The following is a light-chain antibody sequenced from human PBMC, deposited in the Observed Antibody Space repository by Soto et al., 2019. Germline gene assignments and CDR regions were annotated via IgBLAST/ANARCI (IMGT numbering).Light chain of an antibody. J-gene: IGKJ4*01. Sequence: DIQMTQSPATLSASVGERVTISCRASQNINSWLAWYQQKPGQAPTLLIYNASNLDSGVPSRFSGSGSGTDFTLTISSLQPDDFAAFHCQQYESFFPLTFGRGTKVEIK. V-gene: IGKV1-5*01. CDR3: QQYESFFPLT. CDR2: NAS. CDR1: QNINSW.